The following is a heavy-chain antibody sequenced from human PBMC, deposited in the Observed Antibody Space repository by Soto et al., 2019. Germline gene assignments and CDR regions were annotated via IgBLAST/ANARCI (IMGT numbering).Heavy chain of an antibody. J-gene: IGHJ2*01. CDR3: ARAPPVRMYFDL. V-gene: IGHV3-74*01. CDR2: INSDGSST. CDR1: GFTFSSYW. Sequence: GGSLRLSCAASGFTFSSYWMHWVRQAPGKGLVWVSRINSDGSSTSYADSVKGRFTISRDNAKNTLYLQMNSLRAEDTAVYYCARAPPVRMYFDLWGRGTLVTVSS.